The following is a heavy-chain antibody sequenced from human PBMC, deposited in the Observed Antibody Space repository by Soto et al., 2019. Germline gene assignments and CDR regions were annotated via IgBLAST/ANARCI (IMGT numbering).Heavy chain of an antibody. J-gene: IGHJ4*02. D-gene: IGHD3-22*01. CDR2: ISGSGGST. Sequence: GGSLRLSCAASGFTFSSYAMSWVRQAPGKGLEWVSAISGSGGSTYYADSVKGRFTISRDNSKNTLYLQMNSLRAEDTAVYYCAITMIVVVIMGPFDYWGQGTLVTVSS. CDR3: AITMIVVVIMGPFDY. CDR1: GFTFSSYA. V-gene: IGHV3-23*01.